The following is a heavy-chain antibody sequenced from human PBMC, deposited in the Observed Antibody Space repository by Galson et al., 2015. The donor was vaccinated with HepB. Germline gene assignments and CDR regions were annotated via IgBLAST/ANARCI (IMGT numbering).Heavy chain of an antibody. CDR3: AREGRKITGTYYFDY. CDR2: TYYRSKWYN. V-gene: IGHV6-1*01. CDR1: GDSVSSHSAA. J-gene: IGHJ4*02. D-gene: IGHD1-7*01. Sequence: CAISGDSVSSHSAAWNWIRQSPSRGLEWLGRTYYRSKWYNDYAVSVKSRITINPDTSRNQFSLQLNSVTPEDTAVYYCAREGRKITGTYYFDYWGQGTLVTVSS.